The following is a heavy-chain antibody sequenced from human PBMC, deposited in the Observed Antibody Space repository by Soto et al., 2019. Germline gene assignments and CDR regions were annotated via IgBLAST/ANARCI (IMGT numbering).Heavy chain of an antibody. V-gene: IGHV1-18*01. CDR1: GGTFSSYT. J-gene: IGHJ4*02. Sequence: ASVKVSCKASGGTFSSYTISWVRQAPGQGLEWMGWISAYNGNTNYAQKLQGRVTMTTDTSTSTAYMELRSLRSDDTAVYFCAREAPPEDYWGQGTLVTVSS. CDR3: AREAPPEDY. CDR2: ISAYNGNT.